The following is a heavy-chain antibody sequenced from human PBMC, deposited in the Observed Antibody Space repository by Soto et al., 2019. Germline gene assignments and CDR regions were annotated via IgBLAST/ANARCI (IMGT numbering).Heavy chain of an antibody. V-gene: IGHV1-69*01. CDR1: GDTFGSYA. CDR3: ARNLRYFGSGSFFRGMDV. Sequence: QVLLVQSGAEVKKPGSSVKVSCKTSGDTFGSYAISWVRQAPGQGLEWMGGIIPFIRASNYAQKFQGRVTITADESTTTVHMDLSSLRFEDTAVYYCARNLRYFGSGSFFRGMDVW. CDR2: IIPFIRAS. D-gene: IGHD3-10*01. J-gene: IGHJ6*01.